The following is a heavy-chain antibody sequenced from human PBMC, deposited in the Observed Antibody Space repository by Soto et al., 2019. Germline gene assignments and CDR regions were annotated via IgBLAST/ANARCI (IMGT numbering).Heavy chain of an antibody. J-gene: IGHJ4*02. CDR1: GFTFSNYP. CDR2: ISGSGGST. D-gene: IGHD2-2*01. Sequence: EVQLLESGGGFVEPGWSLRLSCAASGFTFSNYPMTWVRQAPGQGLEWVSSISGSGGSTYYADSVKGRFTISRDNPKNTISLQMNSLRAEDTAVYYCAKEQTHSEADTSSIFDYWGQGTLVTVSS. V-gene: IGHV3-23*01. CDR3: AKEQTHSEADTSSIFDY.